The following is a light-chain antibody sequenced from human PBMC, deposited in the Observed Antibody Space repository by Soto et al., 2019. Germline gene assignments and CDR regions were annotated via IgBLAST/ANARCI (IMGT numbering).Light chain of an antibody. Sequence: QSALTQPASVSGSPGQSITISCTGTSSDVGGYNYVSWYQQHPGKAPKLMIYDVSNRPSGVSNRFSGSKSGNTAYLTISGLQAEDEADYYCRSYTSSSTLYVFGTGTKLTVL. V-gene: IGLV2-14*01. J-gene: IGLJ1*01. CDR2: DVS. CDR1: SSDVGGYNY. CDR3: RSYTSSSTLYV.